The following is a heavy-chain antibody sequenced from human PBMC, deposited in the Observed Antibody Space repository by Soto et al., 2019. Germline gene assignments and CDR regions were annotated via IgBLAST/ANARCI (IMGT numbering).Heavy chain of an antibody. J-gene: IGHJ4*02. CDR3: ARLLHDYVWGSYRPGHDY. D-gene: IGHD3-16*02. CDR1: GGNIRSYG. CDR2: IYYSGST. V-gene: IGHV4-59*08. Sequence: SETQSLTSTVAGGNIRSYGWSWIRQHPGKGLEWIGYIYYSGSTNYNPSLKSRVTISVDTSKNQFSLKLSSVTAADTAVYYCARLLHDYVWGSYRPGHDYWGQGTLVTVSS.